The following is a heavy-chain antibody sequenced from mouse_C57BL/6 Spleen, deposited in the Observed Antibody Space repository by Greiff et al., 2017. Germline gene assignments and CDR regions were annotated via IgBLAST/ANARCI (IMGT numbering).Heavy chain of an antibody. J-gene: IGHJ4*01. CDR2: IWSDGST. V-gene: IGHV2-6-1*01. D-gene: IGHD2-3*01. CDR3: ARQGNDGYRYYYAMDY. Sequence: QVQLKESGPGLVAPSQSLSITCTVSGFSLTSYGVHWVRQPPGKGLEWLVVIWSDGSTTYNSALKSRLSISKDNSKSQVFLKMNSLQTDDTAMYYCARQGNDGYRYYYAMDYWGQGTSVTVSS. CDR1: GFSLTSYG.